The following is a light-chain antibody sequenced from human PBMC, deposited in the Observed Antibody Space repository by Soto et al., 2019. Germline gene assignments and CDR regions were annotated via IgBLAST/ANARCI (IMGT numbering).Light chain of an antibody. V-gene: IGKV1-5*01. CDR1: QTISAY. Sequence: DIQMTQSPSYLSASVGDRVTITCLASQTISAYLAWYQQKPGKAPKLLIYAASSLQSGVPSRFSGSGSGTEFTLTISSVQPDDFATYYCQQYKSYPLTFGGGTKVDIK. CDR2: AAS. J-gene: IGKJ4*01. CDR3: QQYKSYPLT.